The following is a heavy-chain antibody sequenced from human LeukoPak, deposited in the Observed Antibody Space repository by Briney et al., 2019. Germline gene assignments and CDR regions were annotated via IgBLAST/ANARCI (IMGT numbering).Heavy chain of an antibody. Sequence: SETLSLTCTVSGGSISSSSYYWGWIRQPPGKGLEWIGSIYYSGSTHYNPSLKSRVTISVDTSKNQFSLKLSSVTAADTAVYYCAREGYDFWSGRPTPLDYWGQGTLVTVSS. CDR1: GGSISSSSYY. CDR2: IYYSGST. D-gene: IGHD3-3*01. J-gene: IGHJ4*02. V-gene: IGHV4-39*07. CDR3: AREGYDFWSGRPTPLDY.